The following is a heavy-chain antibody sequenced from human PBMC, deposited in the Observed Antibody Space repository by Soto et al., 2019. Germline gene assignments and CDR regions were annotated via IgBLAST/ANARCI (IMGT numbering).Heavy chain of an antibody. CDR3: ARGGDCSGGSCYFPLDYDYHGMDV. CDR1: GFTLSNYG. Sequence: QVQLVESGGGVVQPGRSLRLSCAASGFTLSNYGMHWVRQAPGKGLEWVAVISYDGSNKYYADSVKGRFTISRDNSKNTLDLQMNSLRPEDTAVYYCARGGDCSGGSCYFPLDYDYHGMDVW. CDR2: ISYDGSNK. J-gene: IGHJ6*01. D-gene: IGHD2-15*01. V-gene: IGHV3-30*03.